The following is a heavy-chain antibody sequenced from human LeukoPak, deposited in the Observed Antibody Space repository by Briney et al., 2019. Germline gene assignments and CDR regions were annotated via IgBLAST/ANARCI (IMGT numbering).Heavy chain of an antibody. CDR1: EFTFSSYS. J-gene: IGHJ4*02. CDR2: ITNSGNSK. V-gene: IGHV3-48*04. CDR3: ARVHGGSGSYYDRYYFDY. D-gene: IGHD3-10*01. Sequence: GGSLRLSCAASEFTFSSYSMNWVRQAPGKGLEWVSYITNSGNSKSYADSVKGRFTISRDNAKNSLYLQMNNLRAEDTAVYYCARVHGGSGSYYDRYYFDYWGQGTLVTVSS.